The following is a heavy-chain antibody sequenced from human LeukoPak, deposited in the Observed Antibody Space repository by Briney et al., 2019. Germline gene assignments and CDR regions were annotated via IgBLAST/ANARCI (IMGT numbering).Heavy chain of an antibody. CDR2: ISGSSGTT. CDR3: ARDLGSTP. V-gene: IGHV3-23*01. Sequence: GGSLRLSCAASGFTFSNAWMSWVRQAPGKGLEWVSSISGSSGTTKYADSVKGRFTIFRDNSKNTLYLQMNSLRAEDTAVYYCARDLGSTPWGQGTLVTVSS. CDR1: GFTFSNAW. D-gene: IGHD1-26*01. J-gene: IGHJ5*02.